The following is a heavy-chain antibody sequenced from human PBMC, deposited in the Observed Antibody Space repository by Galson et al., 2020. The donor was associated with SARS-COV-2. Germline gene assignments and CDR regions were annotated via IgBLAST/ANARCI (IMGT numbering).Heavy chain of an antibody. Sequence: ASVKVSCKVSGYTLTELSMHWVRQAPGKGLEWMGGFDPEDGETIYAQKFQGRVTMTEDTSTDTAYMELSSLRSEDTAVYYCATTTPHCGGDCYNWFDPWGQGTLVTVSS. J-gene: IGHJ5*02. CDR2: FDPEDGET. CDR1: GYTLTELS. V-gene: IGHV1-24*01. CDR3: ATTTPHCGGDCYNWFDP. D-gene: IGHD2-21*02.